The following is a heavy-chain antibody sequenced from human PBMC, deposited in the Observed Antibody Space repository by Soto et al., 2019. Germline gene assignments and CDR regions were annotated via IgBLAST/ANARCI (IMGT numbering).Heavy chain of an antibody. D-gene: IGHD6-6*01. CDR3: ARDGSSSSPDYYYYGMDV. CDR2: IIPIFGTA. Sequence: SWVRQAPGQGLERMGGIIPIFGTANYAQKFQGRVTITADESTSTAYMELSSLRSEDTAVYYCARDGSSSSPDYYYYGMDVWGQGTTVTVSS. J-gene: IGHJ6*02. V-gene: IGHV1-69*01.